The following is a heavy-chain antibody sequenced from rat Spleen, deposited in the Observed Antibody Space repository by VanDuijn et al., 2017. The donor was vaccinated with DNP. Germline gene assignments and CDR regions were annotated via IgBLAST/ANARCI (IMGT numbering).Heavy chain of an antibody. V-gene: IGHV2-6*01. J-gene: IGHJ2*01. CDR1: GFSLTSYS. D-gene: IGHD1-12*02. Sequence: QVQLKESGPGLVQPSQTLSLTCTVSGFSLTSYSVAWIRQPPGKGLEWIAAVSSGGNTYYNSALKPRLSISRDTAKSQVFLKMNSLQTEDTAMYFCARSDYHDGSHYYGYFDYWGQGVLVTVSS. CDR2: VSSGGNT. CDR3: ARSDYHDGSHYYGYFDY.